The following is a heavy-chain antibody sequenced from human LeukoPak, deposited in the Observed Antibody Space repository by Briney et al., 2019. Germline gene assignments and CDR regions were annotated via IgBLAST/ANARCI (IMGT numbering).Heavy chain of an antibody. CDR3: ARDSAVGATDY. CDR2: ISAYNGNT. D-gene: IGHD1-26*01. J-gene: IGHJ4*02. Sequence: ASVKVSCKASGYTFTGYYMHWVRQAPGQGLEWMGWISAYNGNTNYAQKLQGRVTMTTDTSTSTAYMELRSLRSDDTAVYYCARDSAVGATDYWGQGTLVTVSS. CDR1: GYTFTGYY. V-gene: IGHV1-18*04.